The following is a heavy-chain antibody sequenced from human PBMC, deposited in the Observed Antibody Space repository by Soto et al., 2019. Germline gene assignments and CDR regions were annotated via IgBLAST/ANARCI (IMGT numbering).Heavy chain of an antibody. CDR1: GFTFSSYG. Sequence: GGSLRLSCAASGFTFSSYGMHWVRQAPGKGLEWVAVIWYDGSNKYYADSVKGRFTISRDNSKNTLYLQMNSLRAEDTAVYYCARVRAEVAAAGTNYYGMEVWGQGTTVTVYS. V-gene: IGHV3-33*01. CDR2: IWYDGSNK. CDR3: ARVRAEVAAAGTNYYGMEV. D-gene: IGHD6-13*01. J-gene: IGHJ6*02.